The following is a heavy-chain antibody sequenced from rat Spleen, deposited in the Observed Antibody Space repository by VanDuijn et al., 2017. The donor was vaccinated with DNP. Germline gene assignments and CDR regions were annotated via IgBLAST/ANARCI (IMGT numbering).Heavy chain of an antibody. Sequence: EVQLQESGPGLVKPSQSLSLTCSVTGYSITSNYWGWIRKFPGNKLEWMGYINSAGSTNYNPSLKSRISITRDTSKNQFFLQVNSVTTEDTATYYCARSVRATSYYAMDAWGQGTSVTVSS. CDR2: INSAGST. CDR1: GYSITSNY. V-gene: IGHV3-3*01. J-gene: IGHJ4*01. CDR3: ARSVRATSYYAMDA. D-gene: IGHD1-3*01.